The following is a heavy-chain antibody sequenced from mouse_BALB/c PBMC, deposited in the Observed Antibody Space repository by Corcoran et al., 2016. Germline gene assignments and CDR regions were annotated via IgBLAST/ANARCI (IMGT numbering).Heavy chain of an antibody. D-gene: IGHD2-4*01. V-gene: IGHV1S34*01. J-gene: IGHJ4*01. CDR3: ARNYDRALDY. Sequence: LVKTGASVKISCKASGYSFTAYYMHWVKQSHGKSLEWIGYISCYNGATNYNQEFKDKATFTVDTSSSTAYMQFNRLTSEDSAVYYCARNYDRALDYWGQGTSVTVSA. CDR1: GYSFTAYY. CDR2: ISCYNGAT.